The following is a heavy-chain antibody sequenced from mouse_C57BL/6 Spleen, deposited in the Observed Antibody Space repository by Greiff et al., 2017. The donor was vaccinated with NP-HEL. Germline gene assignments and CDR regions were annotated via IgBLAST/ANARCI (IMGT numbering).Heavy chain of an antibody. Sequence: VKLQESGAELARPGASVKLSCKASGYTFTSYGISWVKQRTGQGLEWIGEIYPRSGNTYYNEKFKGKATLTADKSSSTAYMELRSLTSEDSAVYFCARSGETDYYGSPYYFDYWGQGTTLTVSS. CDR2: IYPRSGNT. CDR1: GYTFTSYG. D-gene: IGHD1-1*01. V-gene: IGHV1-81*01. J-gene: IGHJ2*01. CDR3: ARSGETDYYGSPYYFDY.